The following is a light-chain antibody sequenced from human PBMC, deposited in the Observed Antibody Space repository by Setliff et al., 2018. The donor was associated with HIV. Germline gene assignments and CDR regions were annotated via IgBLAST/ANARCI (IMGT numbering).Light chain of an antibody. CDR2: SNN. CDR3: QSYDNSLNGLYV. J-gene: IGLJ1*01. Sequence: QSALTQPPSASGTPGQRVTISCSGGSSNIGGNTVSWYQQFPGTAPKFLIYSNNQRHSGVPDRFSGSKSGTSASLAISGLQSEDEADYYCQSYDNSLNGLYVFGTGTKVTVL. CDR1: SSNIGGNT. V-gene: IGLV1-44*01.